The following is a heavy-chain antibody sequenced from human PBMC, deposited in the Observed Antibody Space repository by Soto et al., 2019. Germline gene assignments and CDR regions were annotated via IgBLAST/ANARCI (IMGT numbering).Heavy chain of an antibody. D-gene: IGHD5-12*01. CDR3: ATDRRRDGYNYHY. Sequence: QVQLVQSGAEVKKPGASVKVSCKVSGYTLTELSMHWVRQAPGKGLEWMGGFDPEDGETIYAQKFQGRVTMNEDTSTDTAYMELSSLRSEDTAVYYCATDRRRDGYNYHYWGQGTLVTVSS. J-gene: IGHJ4*02. V-gene: IGHV1-24*01. CDR1: GYTLTELS. CDR2: FDPEDGET.